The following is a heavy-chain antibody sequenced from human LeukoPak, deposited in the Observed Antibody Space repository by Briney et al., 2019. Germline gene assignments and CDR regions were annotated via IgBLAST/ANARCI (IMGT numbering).Heavy chain of an antibody. CDR1: GFTFDDYA. V-gene: IGHV3-9*01. CDR3: ARDRQWLTYDY. D-gene: IGHD6-19*01. CDR2: ISWNSGSI. J-gene: IGHJ4*02. Sequence: GGSLRLSCAASGFTFDDYAMHWVRQAPGKGLEWVSGISWNSGSIGYADSVKGRFTISRDNAKNSLYLQMNSLRAEDTAVYYCARDRQWLTYDYWGQGTLVTVSS.